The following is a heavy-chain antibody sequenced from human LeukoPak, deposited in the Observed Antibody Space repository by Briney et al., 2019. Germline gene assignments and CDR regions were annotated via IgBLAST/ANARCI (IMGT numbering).Heavy chain of an antibody. CDR1: GYTFTSYY. Sequence: GASVKLSCKASGYTFTSYYMHWVRQAPGQGLEWMGIINTSGGSTSYAQKFQGRGTMTRHKSTSTVYMELGSLRSEDTAVYDCVSDGCAFDYWGQGTLVTVSS. J-gene: IGHJ4*02. D-gene: IGHD2-8*01. CDR2: INTSGGST. CDR3: VSDGCAFDY. V-gene: IGHV1-46*01.